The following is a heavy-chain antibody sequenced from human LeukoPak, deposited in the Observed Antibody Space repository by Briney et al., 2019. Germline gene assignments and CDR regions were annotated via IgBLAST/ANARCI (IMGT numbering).Heavy chain of an antibody. V-gene: IGHV1-46*01. Sequence: ASVKVSCKASGYTFTSYGISWVRQAPGQGLEWMGIINPSGGSTSYAQKFQGRVTMTRDTSTSTVYMGLSSLRSEDTAVYYCAREFYYESSAYGFEYWGQGTLVTVSS. CDR2: INPSGGST. J-gene: IGHJ4*02. D-gene: IGHD3-22*01. CDR1: GYTFTSYG. CDR3: AREFYYESSAYGFEY.